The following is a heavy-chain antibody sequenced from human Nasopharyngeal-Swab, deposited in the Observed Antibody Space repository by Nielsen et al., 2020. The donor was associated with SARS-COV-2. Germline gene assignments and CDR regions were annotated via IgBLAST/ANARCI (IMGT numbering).Heavy chain of an antibody. Sequence: KVSCKGSGYSFTSYWIGWVRQMPGKGLVWMGRIDPSDSYTNYSPSFQGHVTISADKSISTAYLQWSSLKASDTAMYYCARHATDPVIVATIHYYYYMDVWGKGTTVTVSS. CDR3: ARHATDPVIVATIHYYYYMDV. V-gene: IGHV5-10-1*01. D-gene: IGHD5-12*01. CDR2: IDPSDSYT. J-gene: IGHJ6*03. CDR1: GYSFTSYW.